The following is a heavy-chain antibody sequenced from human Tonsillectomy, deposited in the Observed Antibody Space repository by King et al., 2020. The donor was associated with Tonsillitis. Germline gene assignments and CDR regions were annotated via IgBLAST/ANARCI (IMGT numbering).Heavy chain of an antibody. V-gene: IGHV3-21*01. D-gene: IGHD2-21*01. CDR3: ARGDWLRGY. CDR1: GFTFSHYG. J-gene: IGHJ4*02. Sequence: EVQLVESGAGLVKPGGSLRLACTASGFTFSHYGMKWVRQAPGKGLEWVSSISSSGVYRPYADAMKGRITITRDNAKNTLFRQMNSLRAEDTAVYYCARGDWLRGYWGQGTLVTVPS. CDR2: ISSSGVYR.